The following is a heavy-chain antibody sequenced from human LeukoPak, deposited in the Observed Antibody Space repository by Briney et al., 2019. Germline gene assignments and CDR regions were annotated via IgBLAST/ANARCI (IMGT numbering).Heavy chain of an antibody. Sequence: ASVKVSCKASGGTFISYAISWVRQAPGQGLEWMGGIIPIFGTANYAQKFQGRVTITADESTSTAYMELSSLRSKDTAVYYCARVGYSSSSHFDYWGQGTLVTVSS. CDR2: IIPIFGTA. D-gene: IGHD6-6*01. J-gene: IGHJ4*02. V-gene: IGHV1-69*13. CDR3: ARVGYSSSSHFDY. CDR1: GGTFISYA.